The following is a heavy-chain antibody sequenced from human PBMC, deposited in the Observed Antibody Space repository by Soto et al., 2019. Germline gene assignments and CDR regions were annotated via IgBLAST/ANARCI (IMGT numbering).Heavy chain of an antibody. CDR3: SGTPYYYYGMDV. Sequence: ASVKVSCKASGGTFKSYAISWVRQAPGQGLEWLGGIMPIFGTADYADSVKGRFTISRDNSKNTLYLQMNSLRAEDTAVYYCSGTPYYYYGMDVWGQGTTVTVS. CDR1: GGTFKSYA. J-gene: IGHJ6*02. D-gene: IGHD6-13*01. V-gene: IGHV1-69*05. CDR2: IMPIFGTA.